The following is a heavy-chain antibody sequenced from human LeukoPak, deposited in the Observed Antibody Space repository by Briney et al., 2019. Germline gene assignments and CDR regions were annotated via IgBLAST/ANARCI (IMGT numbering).Heavy chain of an antibody. CDR1: GGSISSYY. CDR2: IKQDGSEK. CDR3: ARVSGVRQRYSDY. D-gene: IGHD2-2*01. Sequence: ETLSLTCTVSGGSISSYYWSWVRQAPGKGLEWVANIKQDGSEKYYVDSVKGRFTISRDNAKNSLYLQMNSLRAEDTAVYYCARVSGVRQRYSDYWGQGTLVTVSS. V-gene: IGHV3-7*01. J-gene: IGHJ4*02.